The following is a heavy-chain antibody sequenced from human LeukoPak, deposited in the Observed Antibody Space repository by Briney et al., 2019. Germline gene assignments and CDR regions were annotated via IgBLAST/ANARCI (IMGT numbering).Heavy chain of an antibody. D-gene: IGHD4-17*01. CDR1: GFTFSSYW. CDR2: IKQDGSEK. J-gene: IGHJ4*02. Sequence: GGSLRLSCAASGFTFSSYWMSWVRQAPGKGLEWVANIKQDGSEKYYVDSVKGRFTISRDNAKNSLYLQMNSLRAEDTAVYYCARDGSGYDYGDYGGGFDYWGQGTLVTVSS. CDR3: ARDGSGYDYGDYGGGFDY. V-gene: IGHV3-7*01.